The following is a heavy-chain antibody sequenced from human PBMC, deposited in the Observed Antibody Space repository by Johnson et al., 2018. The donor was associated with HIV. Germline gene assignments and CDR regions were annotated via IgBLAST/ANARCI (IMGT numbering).Heavy chain of an antibody. J-gene: IGHJ3*02. V-gene: IGHV3-30*18. CDR3: ANERAMDSSGWYDGFDI. CDR1: GFTFSSYG. CDR2: ISYDGSNK. Sequence: QVQLVESGGGLIQPGGSLRLSCAASGFTFSSYGMHWVRQAPGKGLEWVAVISYDGSNKYYADYVKGRFTISRDNSKNTLYLQMNSLRAEDTAVYYCANERAMDSSGWYDGFDIWGQGTMVTVSS. D-gene: IGHD6-19*01.